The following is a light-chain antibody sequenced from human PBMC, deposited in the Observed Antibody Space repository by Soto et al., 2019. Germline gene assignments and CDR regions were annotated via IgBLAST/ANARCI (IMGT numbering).Light chain of an antibody. Sequence: QSVLTQPASVSGPPGQSITISCTGTSSDVGGYNYVSWYQQHPGKAPKLMIYDVSNRPSGVSNRFSGSKSGNTASLTISGLQAEDEADYYCSSYTSSIYVFGTGTKVTVL. CDR1: SSDVGGYNY. CDR3: SSYTSSIYV. CDR2: DVS. J-gene: IGLJ1*01. V-gene: IGLV2-14*01.